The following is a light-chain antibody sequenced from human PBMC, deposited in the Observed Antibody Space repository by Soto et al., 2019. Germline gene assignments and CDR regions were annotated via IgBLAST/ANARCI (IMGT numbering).Light chain of an antibody. V-gene: IGKV3-20*01. Sequence: DMVLTQSPGTLSLSPGERATLSCRASQTVSSDFLAWYQQKPGQAPRLLIYGASSRATAIPDRFSGSGSGTDFTLTIRRLEPEDFAVYYCQQYGTSPTWTFGQGTKVEIK. CDR2: GAS. J-gene: IGKJ1*01. CDR3: QQYGTSPTWT. CDR1: QTVSSDF.